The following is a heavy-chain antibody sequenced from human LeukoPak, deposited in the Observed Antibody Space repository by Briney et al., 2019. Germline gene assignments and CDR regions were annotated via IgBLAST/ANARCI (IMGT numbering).Heavy chain of an antibody. CDR1: GGPISSGSYY. J-gene: IGHJ5*02. V-gene: IGHV4-61*02. CDR2: IYTSGST. D-gene: IGHD2-2*01. CDR3: ARAVDIVVVPAAYNWFDP. Sequence: SQTLSLTCTVSGGPISSGSYYWSWIRQPAGKGLEWIGRIYTSGSTNYNPSLKSRVTISVDTSKNQFSLKLSSVTAADTAVYYCARAVDIVVVPAAYNWFDPWGQGTLVTVSS.